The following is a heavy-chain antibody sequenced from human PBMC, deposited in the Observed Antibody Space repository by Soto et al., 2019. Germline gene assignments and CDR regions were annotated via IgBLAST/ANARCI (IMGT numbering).Heavy chain of an antibody. CDR2: INSDGSTT. J-gene: IGHJ4*02. Sequence: EVQLVESGGGLVQPGGSLRLSCAASGFTFSSYWMHWVRQVPGKGLVWVSRINSDGSTTRYADSVKGRFTSSRDNAKNTLYLQMNSLRAEDTAVYYCAGDTRATERFDYWGQGTLVTVSS. CDR1: GFTFSSYW. CDR3: AGDTRATERFDY. D-gene: IGHD4-4*01. V-gene: IGHV3-74*01.